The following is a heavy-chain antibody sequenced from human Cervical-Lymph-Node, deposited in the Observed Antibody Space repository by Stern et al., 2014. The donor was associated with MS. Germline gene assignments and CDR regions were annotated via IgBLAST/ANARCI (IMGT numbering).Heavy chain of an antibody. V-gene: IGHV1-69*01. CDR3: ALSSETSDRWYSLGYDL. CDR2: IFPIFGTP. D-gene: IGHD6-13*01. CDR1: GGTFSKFP. Sequence: QMQLVQSGAEVTKPGSSVKVSCKASGGTFSKFPSSCVRQAPGQGLEWMGGIFPIFGTPTYAQEFRGRVTITADVSTSTVYMELSSLRSDDTAVYYCALSSETSDRWYSLGYDLWGQGTLVTGSS. J-gene: IGHJ5*02.